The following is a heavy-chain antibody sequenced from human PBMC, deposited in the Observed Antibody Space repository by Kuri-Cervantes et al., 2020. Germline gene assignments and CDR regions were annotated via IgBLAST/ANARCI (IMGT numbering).Heavy chain of an antibody. J-gene: IGHJ4*02. D-gene: IGHD3-10*01. CDR3: ASLRYGSGSYYSDY. CDR1: GFTFSSYA. CDR2: ISYDGSNK. Sequence: GGSLRLSCAASGFTFSSYATHWVRQAPGKGLEWVAVISYDGSNKYYADSVKGRFTISRDNSKNTLYLQMNSLRAEDTAVYYCASLRYGSGSYYSDYWGQGTLVTVSS. V-gene: IGHV3-30*01.